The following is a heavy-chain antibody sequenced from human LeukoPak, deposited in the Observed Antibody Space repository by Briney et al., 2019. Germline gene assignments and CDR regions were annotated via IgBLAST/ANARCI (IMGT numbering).Heavy chain of an antibody. Sequence: GGSLRLSCAASGFTFSSYAMSWVRQAPGKGLEWVGGIKSKTDGGTTDYAAPVKGRFTISRDDSKNTLYLQMNSLKTEDTAVYYCTTNYVWGSGFDPWGQGTLVTVSS. V-gene: IGHV3-15*01. CDR1: GFTFSSYA. CDR3: TTNYVWGSGFDP. D-gene: IGHD3-16*01. J-gene: IGHJ5*02. CDR2: IKSKTDGGTT.